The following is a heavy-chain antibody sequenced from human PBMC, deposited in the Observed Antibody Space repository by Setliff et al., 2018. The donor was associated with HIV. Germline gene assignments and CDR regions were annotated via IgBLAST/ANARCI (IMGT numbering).Heavy chain of an antibody. D-gene: IGHD3-22*01. V-gene: IGHV1-46*01. CDR1: GYTFTSYY. CDR3: AIDYFDSSAYHYGFGAFDI. Sequence: ASVKVSCKASGYTFTSYYLHWVRQAPGQGLEWMGMINPSGGSASYAQKFQGRVTMSRDTSTSTVYMELSSLGSEDTAVYYCAIDYFDSSAYHYGFGAFDIWGQGTMVTVSS. CDR2: INPSGGSA. J-gene: IGHJ3*02.